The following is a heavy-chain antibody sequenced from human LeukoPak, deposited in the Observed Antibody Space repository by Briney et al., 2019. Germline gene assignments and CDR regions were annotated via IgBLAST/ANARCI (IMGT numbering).Heavy chain of an antibody. CDR2: IYYSGNT. CDR1: GDSISSYY. J-gene: IGHJ4*02. CDR3: ARHTSMAHFDY. D-gene: IGHD1-1*01. V-gene: IGHV4-59*08. Sequence: PSEPLSLTCNVSGDSISSYYWSWIRQPPGKGLEWIGYIYYSGNTNYDPSLKSRVTMSVHTSKNQFSLKLSSVTAADTAVYYCARHTSMAHFDYWGQGTLVTVSS.